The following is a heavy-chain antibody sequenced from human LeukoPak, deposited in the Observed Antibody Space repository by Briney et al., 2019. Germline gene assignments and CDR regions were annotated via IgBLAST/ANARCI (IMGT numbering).Heavy chain of an antibody. D-gene: IGHD5-24*01. CDR3: ARHAVATIRGGFDY. CDR2: IYYSGST. Sequence: SETLSLTCTVSGGSISSSSYYWGWIRQPPGKGLEWIGSIYYSGSTYYNPSLKSRVTISVDTSKNQFSLKLSSVTAADTAVYYCARHAVATIRGGFDYWGQGTLVTVS. V-gene: IGHV4-39*01. CDR1: GGSISSSSYY. J-gene: IGHJ4*02.